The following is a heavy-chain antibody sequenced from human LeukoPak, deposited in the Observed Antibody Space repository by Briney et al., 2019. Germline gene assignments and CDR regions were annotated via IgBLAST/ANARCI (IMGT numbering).Heavy chain of an antibody. CDR2: ISYDGSNK. CDR1: GFTFSSYA. CDR3: AKLVTIFGVVSPSDY. D-gene: IGHD3-3*01. J-gene: IGHJ4*02. V-gene: IGHV3-30-3*02. Sequence: GGSLRLSCAASGFTFSSYAMHWVRQAPGKGLEWVAVISYDGSNKYYADSVKGRFTISRDNSKNTLYLQMNSLRAEDTAVYYCAKLVTIFGVVSPSDYWGQGTLVTVSS.